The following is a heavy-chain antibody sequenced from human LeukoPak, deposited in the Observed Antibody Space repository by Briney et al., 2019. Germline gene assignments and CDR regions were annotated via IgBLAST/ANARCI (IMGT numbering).Heavy chain of an antibody. Sequence: SETLSLTCAVYGGSFSGYYWSWIRQPPGKGLEWIGEINHSGSTNYNPSLKSRVTISVDTSKNQFSLKLSSVTAADTAVYYCARRFGYRRSGGMVRGVNDGVDVWGQGTTVTVSS. V-gene: IGHV4-34*01. CDR3: ARRFGYRRSGGMVRGVNDGVDV. D-gene: IGHD3-10*01. CDR2: INHSGST. J-gene: IGHJ6*02. CDR1: GGSFSGYY.